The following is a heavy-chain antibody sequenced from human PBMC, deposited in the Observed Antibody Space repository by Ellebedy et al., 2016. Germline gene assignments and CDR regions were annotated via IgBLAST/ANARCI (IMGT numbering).Heavy chain of an antibody. CDR1: GGSISSYY. J-gene: IGHJ6*03. D-gene: IGHD2-2*01. V-gene: IGHV4-38-2*02. Sequence: SETLSLTCTVSGGSISSYYWGWIRQPPGKGLEWIGSIYHSGSTYYNPSLKSRVTISVDTSKNQFSLKLSSVTAADTAVYYCARKKRGPAYYYMDVWGKGTTVTVSS. CDR3: ARKKRGPAYYYMDV. CDR2: IYHSGST.